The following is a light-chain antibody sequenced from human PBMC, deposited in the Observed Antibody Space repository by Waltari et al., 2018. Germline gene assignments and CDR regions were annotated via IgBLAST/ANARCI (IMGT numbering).Light chain of an antibody. Sequence: SYELTQPPSESVSPGQTAYITCSGEALPTQYVYWYQQKSGQAPLLVIFKDTERPSGIPERFSGSTSGTTVTLTISGVQAEDEAEYFCQSADDSGTYVVFGGGTRLTIL. J-gene: IGLJ2*01. CDR1: ALPTQY. CDR3: QSADDSGTYVV. CDR2: KDT. V-gene: IGLV3-25*03.